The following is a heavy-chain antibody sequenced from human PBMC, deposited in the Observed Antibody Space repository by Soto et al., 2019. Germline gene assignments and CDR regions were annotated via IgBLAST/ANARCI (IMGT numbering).Heavy chain of an antibody. D-gene: IGHD1-7*01. Sequence: GGSLRLSCAASGFTFSNYGMHWVRQAPGKGLELVALIWYDGTNKYYADSVKGRFTISRDNSKNKLSLQISSLRAEDTGVYYCARDGTTMGDYWGQGSLVTVSS. CDR1: GFTFSNYG. V-gene: IGHV3-33*01. CDR2: IWYDGTNK. CDR3: ARDGTTMGDY. J-gene: IGHJ4*02.